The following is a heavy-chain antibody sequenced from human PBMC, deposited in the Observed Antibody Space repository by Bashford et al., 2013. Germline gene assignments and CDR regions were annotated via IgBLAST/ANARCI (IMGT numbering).Heavy chain of an antibody. J-gene: IGHJ3*01. V-gene: IGHV1-2*02. CDR1: GYTFSDYY. D-gene: IGHD1-26*01. CDR2: INPNPNSGAT. CDR3: ARDGPVVGVWNAFDV. Sequence: ASVKVSCEASGYTFSDYYLHWVRQAPGQGLEWMGWINPNPNSGATKYAEMFQGRVTMTRDTSISTAYMELSSLRSDDTAVYFCARDGPVVGVWNAFDVWGQGTVVTVSS.